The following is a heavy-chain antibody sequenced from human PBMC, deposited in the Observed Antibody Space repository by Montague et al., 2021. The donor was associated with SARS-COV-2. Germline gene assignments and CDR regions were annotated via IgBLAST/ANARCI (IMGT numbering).Heavy chain of an antibody. Sequence: SLRLSFSASGFSFSSYVVHWVRQAPGKGLEWVAIISHDESNKYYADSVKGRFTISRDNSKNTLYLQMNSLRAEDSAVYYCARGPVDTAMVTHGMDVWGQGTTVTVSS. V-gene: IGHV3-30*04. CDR2: ISHDESNK. CDR3: ARGPVDTAMVTHGMDV. D-gene: IGHD5-18*01. CDR1: GFSFSSYV. J-gene: IGHJ6*02.